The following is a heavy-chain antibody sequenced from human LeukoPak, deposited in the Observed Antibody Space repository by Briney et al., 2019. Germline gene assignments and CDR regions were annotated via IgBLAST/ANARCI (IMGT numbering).Heavy chain of an antibody. J-gene: IGHJ4*02. D-gene: IGHD3-22*01. CDR3: VLYGSSGYYYFDY. CDR1: GYTFTGYY. Sequence: ASVKVSCKASGYTFTGYYMHWVRQAPGQGLEWMGRINPNSGGTNYAQKFQGRVTMTRDTSISTAYMELSRLRSDDTAVYYCVLYGSSGYYYFDYWGQGTLVTVSS. CDR2: INPNSGGT. V-gene: IGHV1-2*06.